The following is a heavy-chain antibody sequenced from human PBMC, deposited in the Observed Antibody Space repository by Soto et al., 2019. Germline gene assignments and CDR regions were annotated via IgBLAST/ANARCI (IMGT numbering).Heavy chain of an antibody. CDR2: IIPIFGTA. V-gene: IGHV1-69*13. D-gene: IGHD3-9*01. CDR1: GGTFSSYA. CDR3: ARVEGLTSFIYYYMDV. J-gene: IGHJ6*03. Sequence: SVKVSCKASGGTFSSYAISWVRQAPGQGLEWMGWIIPIFGTANYAQKFQGRVTITADESTSTAYMELSSLRSDDTAVYYCARVEGLTSFIYYYMDVWGKGTTVTVSS.